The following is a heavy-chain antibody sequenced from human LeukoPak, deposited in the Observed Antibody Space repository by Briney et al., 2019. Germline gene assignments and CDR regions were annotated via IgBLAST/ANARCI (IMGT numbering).Heavy chain of an antibody. CDR3: ARWVGANLSDY. CDR2: ISSSSSYI. Sequence: GGSLRLSCAASGFTFSSYSMTWVRQAPGKGLEWVSSISSSSSYIYYADSVKGRFTISRDNAKNSLYLQMNSLRAEDTAVYYCARWVGANLSDYWGQGTLVTVSS. D-gene: IGHD1-26*01. V-gene: IGHV3-21*01. CDR1: GFTFSSYS. J-gene: IGHJ4*02.